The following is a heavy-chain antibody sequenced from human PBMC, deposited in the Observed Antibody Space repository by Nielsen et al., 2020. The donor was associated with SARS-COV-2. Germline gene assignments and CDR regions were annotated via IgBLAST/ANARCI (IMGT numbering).Heavy chain of an antibody. D-gene: IGHD3-10*02. CDR2: IYYSGST. Sequence: WIRQPPGKGLEWIGYIYYSGSTNYNPSLKSRVTISVDTSKNQFSLKLSSVTAADTAVYYCARDLLSWWFDPWGQGTLVTASS. J-gene: IGHJ5*02. CDR3: ARDLLSWWFDP. V-gene: IGHV4-59*01.